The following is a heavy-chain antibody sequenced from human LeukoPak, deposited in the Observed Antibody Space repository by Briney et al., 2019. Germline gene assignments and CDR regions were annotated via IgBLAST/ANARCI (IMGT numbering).Heavy chain of an antibody. J-gene: IGHJ3*01. V-gene: IGHV3-15*01. D-gene: IGHD4-23*01. CDR2: IKSKTDGGTT. CDR1: GFTFSSYG. CDR3: TTWGYRYGGLGN. Sequence: GGSLRLSCAASGFTFSSYGMSWVRQAPGKGLEWVGRIKSKTDGGTTGYAAPVKGRFTISRDDSKNTLYLQMNSLKTEDTAVYYCTTWGYRYGGLGNWGQGTMVTVSS.